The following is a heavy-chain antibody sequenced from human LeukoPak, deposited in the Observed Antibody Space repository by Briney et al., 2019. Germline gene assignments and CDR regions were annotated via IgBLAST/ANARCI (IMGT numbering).Heavy chain of an antibody. D-gene: IGHD6-19*01. Sequence: GGSLRLSCAASGFTFSKYWMLWVRQAPGKGPESVSRINTDGTVTTYADSVKGRFTVSRDNADNTMFLQMNSVRDEDTAVYYCATKQWLAPPPDSWGQGTPVTVSS. J-gene: IGHJ4*02. CDR1: GFTFSKYW. CDR3: ATKQWLAPPPDS. V-gene: IGHV3-74*01. CDR2: INTDGTVT.